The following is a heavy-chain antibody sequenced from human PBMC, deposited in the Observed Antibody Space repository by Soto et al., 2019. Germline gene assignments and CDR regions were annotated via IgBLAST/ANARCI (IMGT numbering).Heavy chain of an antibody. D-gene: IGHD2-15*01. CDR3: ARGAYCSGGSCYWWFDP. Sequence: PSQTLSLTCAISGDSVSSNSAAWNWIRQSPSRGLEWLGRTYYRSKWYNDYAVSVKSRITINPDTSKNQFSLQLNSLTPEDTAVYYCARGAYCSGGSCYWWFDPWGQGTLVTVSS. CDR2: TYYRSKWYN. CDR1: GDSVSSNSAA. V-gene: IGHV6-1*01. J-gene: IGHJ5*02.